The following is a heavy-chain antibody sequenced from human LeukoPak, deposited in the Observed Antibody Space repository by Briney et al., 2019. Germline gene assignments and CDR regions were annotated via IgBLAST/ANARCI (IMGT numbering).Heavy chain of an antibody. CDR2: IYYSANT. J-gene: IGHJ5*02. CDR3: ARTSATGSGNWFDP. Sequence: SETLSLTCTVSGGSINSHYWSWIRQPPGKGLAWIGYIYYSANTNYNPSLKSRVTMSADTSKNQFFLKLTSVTAADTAVYYCARTSATGSGNWFDPWGQGTLVIVSS. D-gene: IGHD1-1*01. V-gene: IGHV4-59*11. CDR1: GGSINSHY.